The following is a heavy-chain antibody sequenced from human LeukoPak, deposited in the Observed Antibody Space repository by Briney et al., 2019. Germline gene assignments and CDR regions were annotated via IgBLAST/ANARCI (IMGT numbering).Heavy chain of an antibody. J-gene: IGHJ3*02. D-gene: IGHD2-2*01. Sequence: PGGSLRLSCAAPGVSFSSYSMNWVRQAPGRGLEWVSSISASGNYIYYADSVKGRFTISRDSAENSLYLQMNSLRAEATAVYYYARGFSCYGPGAFDIWDQGPMVTVS. CDR2: ISASGNYI. CDR1: GVSFSSYS. V-gene: IGHV3-21*01. CDR3: ARGFSCYGPGAFDI.